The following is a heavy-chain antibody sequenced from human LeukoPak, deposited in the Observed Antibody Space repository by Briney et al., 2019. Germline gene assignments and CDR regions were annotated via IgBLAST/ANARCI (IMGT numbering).Heavy chain of an antibody. Sequence: ASGKVSCKASGCTFARCDINWVRQAPGQKLEWMGWINAGNGNTKYSQKFQGRVTITRDTSASTAYMELSSLRSEDTAVYYCARDEDSSGWYSTFDYWGQGTLVTVSS. CDR1: GCTFARCD. CDR2: INAGNGNT. V-gene: IGHV1-3*01. D-gene: IGHD6-19*01. CDR3: ARDEDSSGWYSTFDY. J-gene: IGHJ4*02.